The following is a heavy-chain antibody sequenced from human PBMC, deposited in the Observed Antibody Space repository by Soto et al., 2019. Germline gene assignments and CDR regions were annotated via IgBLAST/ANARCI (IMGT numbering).Heavy chain of an antibody. D-gene: IGHD3-3*01. J-gene: IGHJ6*02. Sequence: QVQLVQSGAEVKKPGASVKVSCKASGYTFTSYGISWVRQAPGQGLEWMGWISAYNGNTNYAQKLQGRVTMTTDTSTSTDYMELRSLRSDDTAVYYCARENMGYDFWSGYYSHYGMDVWGQGTTVTVSS. V-gene: IGHV1-18*04. CDR1: GYTFTSYG. CDR3: ARENMGYDFWSGYYSHYGMDV. CDR2: ISAYNGNT.